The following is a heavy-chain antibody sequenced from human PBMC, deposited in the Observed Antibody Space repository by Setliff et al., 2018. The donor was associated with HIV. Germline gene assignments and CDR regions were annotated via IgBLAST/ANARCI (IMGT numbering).Heavy chain of an antibody. J-gene: IGHJ5*02. V-gene: IGHV4-39*07. CDR2: IYYSGST. CDR3: ARVWVVVVPAAIGGWFDP. CDR1: GVSISSTNYY. Sequence: SETLSLTCTVSGVSISSTNYYWGWIRQPPGKGLEWIGTIYYSGSTYYNPSLKSRVTISVDTSKNQFSLKLSSVTAADTAVYYCARVWVVVVPAAIGGWFDPWGQGTLVTVSS. D-gene: IGHD2-2*02.